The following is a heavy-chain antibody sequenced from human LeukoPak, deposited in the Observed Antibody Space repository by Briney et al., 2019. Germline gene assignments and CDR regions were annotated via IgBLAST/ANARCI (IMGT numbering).Heavy chain of an antibody. J-gene: IGHJ4*02. CDR3: AKGDYVMITFGGVIVMTFDY. CDR2: IYSGGST. V-gene: IGHV3-66*01. Sequence: GGSLRLSCAASGFTVSSNYMSWVRQAPGKGLEWVSVIYSGGSTYYADSVKGRFTISRDNSKNTLYLQMNSLRAEDTAVYYCAKGDYVMITFGGVIVMTFDYWGQGTLVTVSS. CDR1: GFTVSSNY. D-gene: IGHD3-16*02.